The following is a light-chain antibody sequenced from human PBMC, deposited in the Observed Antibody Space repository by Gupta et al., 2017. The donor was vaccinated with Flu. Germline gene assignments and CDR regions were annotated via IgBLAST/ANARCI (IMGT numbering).Light chain of an antibody. J-gene: IGLJ1*01. CDR2: EGN. CDR3: GSYANSNTYV. Sequence: MIFEGNSRPSGVSNRFSGSKSGNTASLTISGLQAEDEADYYCGSYANSNTYVFGSGTTVTVL. V-gene: IGLV2-14*01.